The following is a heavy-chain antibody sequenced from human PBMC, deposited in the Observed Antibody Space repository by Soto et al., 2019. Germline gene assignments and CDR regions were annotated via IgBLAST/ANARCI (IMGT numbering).Heavy chain of an antibody. Sequence: SVKVSCKASGGTFSSYAISWVRQAPGQGLEWMGGIIPIFGTANYAQKFQGRVTITADGSTSTAYMELSSLRSEDTAVYYCARSPFTSKQLAHNWFVPWGQGTLVTVS. CDR3: ARSPFTSKQLAHNWFVP. CDR2: IIPIFGTA. D-gene: IGHD6-13*01. CDR1: GGTFSSYA. V-gene: IGHV1-69*13. J-gene: IGHJ5*02.